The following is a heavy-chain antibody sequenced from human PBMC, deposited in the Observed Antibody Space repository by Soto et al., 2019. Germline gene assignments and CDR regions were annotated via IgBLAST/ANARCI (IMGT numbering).Heavy chain of an antibody. Sequence: SRISQAPGRGLEWISSISDSGTNTFYADSVRGRFVISRDKSKNTVYLQMNNLRVEDTALYYCAKDGNRKDDYWGQGTLVTVSS. J-gene: IGHJ4*02. CDR3: AKDGNRKDDY. V-gene: IGHV3-23*01. CDR2: ISDSGTNT.